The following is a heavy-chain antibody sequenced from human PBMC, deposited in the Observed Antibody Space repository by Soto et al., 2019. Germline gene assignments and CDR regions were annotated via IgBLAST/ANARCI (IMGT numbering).Heavy chain of an antibody. Sequence: SETLSLTCTVSGDSISSYYWSGIRQPPGRGLEGIGYIFHRGSTNYNPALKRRDTVSVDTSKNRVSLKLSSVTAAATAVYYCARLYYDSSDYYYFDYWGQGTLVTVS. V-gene: IGHV4-59*08. CDR1: GDSISSYY. D-gene: IGHD3-22*01. J-gene: IGHJ4*02. CDR2: IFHRGST. CDR3: ARLYYDSSDYYYFDY.